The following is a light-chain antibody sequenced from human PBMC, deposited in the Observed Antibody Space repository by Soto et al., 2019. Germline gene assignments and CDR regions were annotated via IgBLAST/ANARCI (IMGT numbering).Light chain of an antibody. CDR2: LNSDGSH. CDR3: QTWGTGLYVV. CDR1: SGHRSYA. J-gene: IGLJ2*01. Sequence: QLVLTQSPSASASLGASVKLTCTLSSGHRSYAIAWHQQQPEKGPRYLTKLNSDGSHTRGDGIPDRFSGSSSGAERYLTISSLQSEDEADYYCQTWGTGLYVVFGGGTKLTVL. V-gene: IGLV4-69*01.